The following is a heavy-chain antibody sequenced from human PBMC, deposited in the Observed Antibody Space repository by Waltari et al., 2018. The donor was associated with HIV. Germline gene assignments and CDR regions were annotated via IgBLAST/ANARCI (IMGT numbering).Heavy chain of an antibody. CDR2: TYYRSKWYN. V-gene: IGHV6-1*01. Sequence: QVQLQQSGPGVVKPSQTLSLTCAITGDSVSTKSGSWNWIRQSPSRGLEWLGRTYYRSKWYNEYAVSLKSRITINPDTSKNQFSLQLKSVTPEDTAVYYCTRDRTGLWYFDLWGRGTLVTVSS. CDR1: GDSVSTKSGS. D-gene: IGHD7-27*01. J-gene: IGHJ2*01. CDR3: TRDRTGLWYFDL.